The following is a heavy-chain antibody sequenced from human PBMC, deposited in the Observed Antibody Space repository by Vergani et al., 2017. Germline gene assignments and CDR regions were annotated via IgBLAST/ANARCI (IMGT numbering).Heavy chain of an antibody. CDR2: INHSGRI. D-gene: IGHD5-24*01. V-gene: IGHV4-34*01. CDR1: GGSFSDYY. J-gene: IGHJ2*01. Sequence: QVQLQESGPGLVKPSQTLSRTCAVYGGSFSDYYWTWIRQTPGEGLEWIGEINHSGRINYNPSLKSRVTILVDTSKNQFSLRLTSVTAADTAVYYCARGGGDGYKSRYFDLWGRGTLVTVSS. CDR3: ARGGGDGYKSRYFDL.